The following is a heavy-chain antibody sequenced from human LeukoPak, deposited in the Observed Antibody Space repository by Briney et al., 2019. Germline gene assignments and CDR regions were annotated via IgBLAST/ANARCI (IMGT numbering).Heavy chain of an antibody. CDR3: ARRIAAAGWFDP. CDR1: GGSISSGDYY. CDR2: IYYSGST. J-gene: IGHJ5*02. Sequence: PSETLSLTCTVSGGSISSGDYYWSWIRQPPGKGLEWIGYIYYSGSTYYNPSLKSRVTISVDTSRNQFSLKLSSVTAADTAVYYCARRIAAAGWFDPWGQGTLVTVSS. D-gene: IGHD6-13*01. V-gene: IGHV4-30-4*01.